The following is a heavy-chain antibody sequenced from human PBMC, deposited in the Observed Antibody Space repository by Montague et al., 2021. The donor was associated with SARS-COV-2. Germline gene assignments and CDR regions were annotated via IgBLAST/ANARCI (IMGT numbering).Heavy chain of an antibody. CDR2: ISSSSSYI. D-gene: IGHD2-21*02. J-gene: IGHJ6*02. CDR3: ARDLLPPRTAIKTNFFGLDV. Sequence: SLRLSCAASGFTFSSYSMNWVRQAPGKGLEWVSSISSSSSYIYYADSVKGRFTISRDNAKNSLYLQMNSLRAEDTAVYFCARDLLPPRTAIKTNFFGLDVWGQGTTVIVSS. CDR1: GFTFSSYS. V-gene: IGHV3-21*04.